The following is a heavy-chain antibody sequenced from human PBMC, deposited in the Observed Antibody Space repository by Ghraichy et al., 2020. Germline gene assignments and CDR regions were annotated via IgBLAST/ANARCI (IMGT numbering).Heavy chain of an antibody. CDR2: ISASAGST. V-gene: IGHV3-23*01. D-gene: IGHD2-8*01. CDR3: VKAVRQALYATDWFDP. Sequence: GGSLRLSCAASGFTFSSYAMNWVRQAPGKGLEWVSSISASAGSTYYGDSVKGRFTISRDNSKNTLYLQMNSLRAEDTAVYFCVKAVRQALYATDWFDPWGQGTLVTVSS. J-gene: IGHJ5*02. CDR1: GFTFSSYA.